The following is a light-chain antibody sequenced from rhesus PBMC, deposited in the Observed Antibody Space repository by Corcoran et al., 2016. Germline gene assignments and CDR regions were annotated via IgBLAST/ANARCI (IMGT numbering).Light chain of an antibody. CDR2: KAS. V-gene: IGKV1-22*01. J-gene: IGKJ1*01. CDR1: QSISSW. CDR3: QQYSSSPRT. Sequence: DIQMTQSPSSLSASVGDTVTITCRSSQSISSWLAWYQQKPGKAPKFLNYKASSLQSGVPSRFSGSGSGTDFTLTISSLQSEDFATYYCQQYSSSPRTFGQGTKVEIK.